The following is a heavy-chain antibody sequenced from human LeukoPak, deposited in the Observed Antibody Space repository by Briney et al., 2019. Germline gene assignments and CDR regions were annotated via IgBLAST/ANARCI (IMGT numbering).Heavy chain of an antibody. J-gene: IGHJ4*02. CDR2: ISGNGTSA. D-gene: IGHD3-16*02. Sequence: GGSLRLSCAASGFTFSSCAMNWVRQAPGKGLEWVSGISGNGTSAYFADSVKGRFTISRDSSKNTLYLQMNSLRAEDTAVYYCARGSLGELSSLGGFDYWGQGTLVTVSS. CDR3: ARGSLGELSSLGGFDY. CDR1: GFTFSSCA. V-gene: IGHV3-23*01.